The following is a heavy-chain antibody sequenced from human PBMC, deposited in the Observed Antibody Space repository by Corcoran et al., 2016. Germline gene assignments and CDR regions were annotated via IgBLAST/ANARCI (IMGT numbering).Heavy chain of an antibody. J-gene: IGHJ5*02. CDR3: ARGGGIVVVPAATTYNWFDP. Sequence: QVQLQQWGAGLLKPSETLSLTCAVYGGSFSGYYWSWIRQPPGKGLEWIGEINHSGSTNYNPSLKSRVTISVDTSKNQFSLKLSSVTAADTAGYYCARGGGIVVVPAATTYNWFDPWGQGTLVTVSS. D-gene: IGHD2-2*01. V-gene: IGHV4-34*01. CDR1: GGSFSGYY. CDR2: INHSGST.